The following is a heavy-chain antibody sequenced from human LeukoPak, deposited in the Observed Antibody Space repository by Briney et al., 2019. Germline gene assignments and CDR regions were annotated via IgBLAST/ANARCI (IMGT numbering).Heavy chain of an antibody. V-gene: IGHV1-69*04. CDR3: ARGMVRGVIVNWFDP. J-gene: IGHJ5*02. CDR2: IIPIFGIA. CDR1: GGTFSSYA. Sequence: ASVKVSCTASGGTFSSYAISWERQGPGQGLELMGRIIPIFGIANYAQKFQGRVTITADKSTSTAYMELSSLRSEDTAVYYCARGMVRGVIVNWFDPWGQGTLVTVSS. D-gene: IGHD3-10*01.